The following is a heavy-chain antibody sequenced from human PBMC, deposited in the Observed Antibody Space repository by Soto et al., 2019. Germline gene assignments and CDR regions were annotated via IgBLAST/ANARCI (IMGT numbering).Heavy chain of an antibody. CDR3: ARARVYATGPLDF. Sequence: GGSLRLSCAASGFTFTSYTMNWVRQAPGKGLEWVSSISSSSDYIYYADSMKGRVTISRDNAKNSLFLDMNSLTGEDTAVYYCARARVYATGPLDFWGQGTLVTVSS. J-gene: IGHJ4*02. D-gene: IGHD6-13*01. V-gene: IGHV3-21*06. CDR1: GFTFTSYT. CDR2: ISSSSDYI.